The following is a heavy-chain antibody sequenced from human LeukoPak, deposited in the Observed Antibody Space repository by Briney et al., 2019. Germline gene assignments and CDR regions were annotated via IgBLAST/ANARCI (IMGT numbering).Heavy chain of an antibody. J-gene: IGHJ5*02. V-gene: IGHV1-2*02. CDR3: ARFMRPTIFGVVIMAWFDP. CDR2: INPNSGGT. Sequence: ASVRVSCKASGYTFTSYDINWVRQAPGQGLEWMGWINPNSGGTNYAQKFQGRVTMTRDTSISTAYMELSRLRSDDTAVYYCARFMRPTIFGVVIMAWFDPWGQGTLVTVSS. CDR1: GYTFTSYD. D-gene: IGHD3-3*01.